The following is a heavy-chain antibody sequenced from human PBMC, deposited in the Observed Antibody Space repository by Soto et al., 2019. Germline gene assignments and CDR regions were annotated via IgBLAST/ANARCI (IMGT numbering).Heavy chain of an antibody. V-gene: IGHV3-21*01. CDR3: ARDYADSSGYYSH. CDR1: GFTFSSYS. CDR2: ISSSSSYI. J-gene: IGHJ4*02. Sequence: GGSLRLSCAASGFTFSSYSMNWVRQAPGKGLEWVSSISSSSSYIYYADSVKGRFTISRDNAKNSLYLQMNSLRAEDTAVYYCARDYADSSGYYSHWGRGTLVTVSS. D-gene: IGHD3-22*01.